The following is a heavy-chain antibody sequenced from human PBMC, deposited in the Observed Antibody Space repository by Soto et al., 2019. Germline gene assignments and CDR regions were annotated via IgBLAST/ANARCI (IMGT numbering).Heavy chain of an antibody. Sequence: QVQLVESGGGVVQPGRSLRLSCAASGFTFSTYGMHWVRQAPGKGLEWVAVIWNDGSRKYYADSVKGRFTISRDNFKNTLYLQMNSLTAEDTAVYYCARDRVAIFGEVIDNRFGPWGQGTLVTVSS. V-gene: IGHV3-33*01. J-gene: IGHJ5*02. CDR2: IWNDGSRK. CDR1: GFTFSTYG. D-gene: IGHD3-3*01. CDR3: ARDRVAIFGEVIDNRFGP.